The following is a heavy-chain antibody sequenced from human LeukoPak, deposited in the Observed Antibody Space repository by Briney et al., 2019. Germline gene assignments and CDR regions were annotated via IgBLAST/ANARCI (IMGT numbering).Heavy chain of an antibody. D-gene: IGHD1-14*01. Sequence: SETLSLTCTVSGGSISSGSYYWSWIRQPPGKGLEWIGYIYYSGSTYYNPSLKSRVTISVDTSKNQFSLKLSSVTAADTAVYYCARADGMPTGLSYWGQGTLVTVSS. V-gene: IGHV4-30-4*01. J-gene: IGHJ4*02. CDR3: ARADGMPTGLSY. CDR1: GGSISSGSYY. CDR2: IYYSGST.